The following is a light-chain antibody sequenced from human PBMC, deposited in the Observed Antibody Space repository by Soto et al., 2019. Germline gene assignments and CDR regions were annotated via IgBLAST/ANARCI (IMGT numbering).Light chain of an antibody. V-gene: IGKV1-5*01. CDR2: DAS. J-gene: IGKJ1*01. CDR1: QSTSSW. CDR3: QQYNSYPR. Sequence: DNQMTHSPATLCLTLIERVTITFRLSQSTSSWLGWYQQKPGKAPKLLIYDASSLESGVPSRFSGSGSGTEFTLTISSLQPDDFATYYCQQYNSYPRFGQVGKVDIK.